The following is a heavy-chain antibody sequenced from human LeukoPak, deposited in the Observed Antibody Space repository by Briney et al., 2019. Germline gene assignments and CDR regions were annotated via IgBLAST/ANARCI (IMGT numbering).Heavy chain of an antibody. V-gene: IGHV1-2*02. CDR2: INPNSGGT. CDR1: GYTFTGYY. CDR3: ARDFPYYYDSSGYPY. Sequence: ASVKVSCKASGYTFTGYYMHWVRQAPGQGLEWMGWINPNSGGTNFAPKFQGRVTMTRDTSISTAYMELSRLRSDDTAVYYCARDFPYYYDSSGYPYWGQGTLVTVSS. J-gene: IGHJ4*02. D-gene: IGHD3-22*01.